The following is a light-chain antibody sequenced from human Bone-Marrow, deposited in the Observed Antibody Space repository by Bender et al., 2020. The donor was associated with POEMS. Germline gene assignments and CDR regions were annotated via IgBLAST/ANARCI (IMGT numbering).Light chain of an antibody. CDR2: EAS. Sequence: QPALTQPASVSGSPGQSITISCTGTSREDGRDNLVSWYQQHPGKAPKLMIYEASQRPSGVSNRFSGSKSGNTASLTISGLQAEDGADYFCCSYTRINTVFGGGTKVTVL. CDR3: CSYTRINTV. J-gene: IGLJ2*01. V-gene: IGLV2-14*02. CDR1: SREDGRDNL.